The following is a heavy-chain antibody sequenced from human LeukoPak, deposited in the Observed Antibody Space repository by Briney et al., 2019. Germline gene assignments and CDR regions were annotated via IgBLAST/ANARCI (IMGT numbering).Heavy chain of an antibody. Sequence: ASETLSLTCTVSGGSISSYYWSWIRQPPGKGLEWIGYIYYSGSTNYNPSLKSRVTISVDTSKYQFSLKLSSVTAADTAVYYCARGGYSGSYYRLLPLDYWGQGTLVTVSS. CDR1: GGSISSYY. D-gene: IGHD1-26*01. V-gene: IGHV4-59*01. J-gene: IGHJ4*02. CDR2: IYYSGST. CDR3: ARGGYSGSYYRLLPLDY.